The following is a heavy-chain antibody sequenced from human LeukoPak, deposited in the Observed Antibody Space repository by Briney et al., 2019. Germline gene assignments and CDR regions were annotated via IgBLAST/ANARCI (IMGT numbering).Heavy chain of an antibody. V-gene: IGHV3-11*01. D-gene: IGHD3-22*01. Sequence: PGGSLRLSCAASGFTFSDYYMSWIRQAPGKGLEGVSYISSSGSTIYYADSVKGRFTISRDNAKNSLYLQMNSLRAEDTAVYYCARDLMIARIDAFDIWGQETMVTVSS. J-gene: IGHJ3*02. CDR3: ARDLMIARIDAFDI. CDR1: GFTFSDYY. CDR2: ISSSGSTI.